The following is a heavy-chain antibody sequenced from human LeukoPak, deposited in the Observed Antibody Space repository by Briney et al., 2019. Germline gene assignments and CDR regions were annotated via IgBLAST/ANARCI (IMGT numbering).Heavy chain of an antibody. CDR2: IYTSGGT. V-gene: IGHV4-4*07. CDR3: ARGPRRTPRSSGAFDI. J-gene: IGHJ3*02. Sequence: SETLSLTCTVSGGSITNLDYYWTWIRQPAGKRLEWIGRIYTSGGTNYNPSLKSRVTMSVDRSKNQFSLKLSSVTAADTAVYYCARGPRRTPRSSGAFDIWGQGTMVTVSS. CDR1: GGSITNLDYY. D-gene: IGHD2-15*01.